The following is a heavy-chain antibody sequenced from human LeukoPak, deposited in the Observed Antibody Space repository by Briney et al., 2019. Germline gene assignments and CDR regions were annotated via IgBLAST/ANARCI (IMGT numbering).Heavy chain of an antibody. J-gene: IGHJ6*02. CDR2: INHNGNLK. Sequence: GGSLTLSCAASGYTFSSYDVSWVRHAPGEGLEWVASINHNGNLKYYVDCVKGSFTLSRDNAENSLSLQMHHLRSEDSAVYLCSRGGGLDGWGQGATVTVSS. CDR3: SRGGGLDG. V-gene: IGHV3-7*03. D-gene: IGHD3-16*01. CDR1: GYTFSSYD.